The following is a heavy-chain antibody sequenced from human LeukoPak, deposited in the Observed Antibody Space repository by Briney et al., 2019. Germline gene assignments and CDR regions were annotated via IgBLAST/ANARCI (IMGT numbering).Heavy chain of an antibody. CDR2: ISASGNDNYI. V-gene: IGHV3-11*04. Sequence: PGGSLRLSCAASGFIFSDYYMSWLRQAPGKGLEWLSYISASGNDNYIHYTDSVKGRFTIYRDNNKNALYLQMNSLRAEDTAVYYCATKGIYFDYWGQGTLVTVSS. CDR3: ATKGIYFDY. J-gene: IGHJ4*02. CDR1: GFIFSDYY.